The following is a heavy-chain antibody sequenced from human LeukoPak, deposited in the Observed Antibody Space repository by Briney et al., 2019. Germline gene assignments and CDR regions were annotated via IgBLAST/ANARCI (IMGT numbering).Heavy chain of an antibody. V-gene: IGHV3-21*06. J-gene: IGHJ4*02. CDR1: GLTFSTSG. D-gene: IGHD1-14*01. Sequence: GGSLRLSCTASGLTFSTSGFNWVRQAPGKGLEWVASIGPTGSDRYHADSIKGRFTISRDNANNFLYLQMNSLRAEDTAVYYCATETNGRHYDYWGQGTLPTVSS. CDR3: ATETNGRHYDY. CDR2: IGPTGSDR.